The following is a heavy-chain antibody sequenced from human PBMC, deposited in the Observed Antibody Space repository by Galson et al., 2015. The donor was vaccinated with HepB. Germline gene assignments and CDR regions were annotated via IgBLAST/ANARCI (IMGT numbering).Heavy chain of an antibody. Sequence: SLRLSCAASGFTFSSYSISWVRQAPGKGLEWVSYIGYSSSTIYYADSVKGRFTISRDNAKGSVYLEMSSLRAEDTAVYYCARDRGGSGSYLSYYNGMDVWGQGTTVTVSS. D-gene: IGHD3-10*01. J-gene: IGHJ6*02. V-gene: IGHV3-48*04. CDR3: ARDRGGSGSYLSYYNGMDV. CDR2: IGYSSSTI. CDR1: GFTFSSYS.